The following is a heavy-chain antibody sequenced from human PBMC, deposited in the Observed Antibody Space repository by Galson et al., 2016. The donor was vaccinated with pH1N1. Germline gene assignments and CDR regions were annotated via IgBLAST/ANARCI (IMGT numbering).Heavy chain of an antibody. CDR2: IHLGGSHI. CDR1: GYRFSSSW. Sequence: QSGAEVKKPGESLKISCKGSGYRFSSSWIGWVRQMPGKGLEWMGIIHLGGSHIRYRPSFQGQVTIPADKSVNIVYLEWDSLKASDTAMYYCARQNDYGDYRGDAFDIWGQGTLATVSS. CDR3: ARQNDYGDYRGDAFDI. J-gene: IGHJ3*02. D-gene: IGHD4-17*01. V-gene: IGHV5-51*01.